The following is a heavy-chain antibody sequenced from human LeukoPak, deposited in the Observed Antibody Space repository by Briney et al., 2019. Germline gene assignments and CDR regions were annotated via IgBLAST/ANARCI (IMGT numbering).Heavy chain of an antibody. CDR2: INHRGST. CDR1: GGSFSGYY. V-gene: IGHV4-34*01. CDR3: AKSLYGSGSYYNWFDP. Sequence: SETLSLTCVVYGGSFSGYYWSWIRQSPGKGLEWIGEINHRGSTNYNSSLKRRVTISLDTSKNQFSLKLSSVTAADTAVYYCAKSLYGSGSYYNWFDPWGQGTLVTVSS. D-gene: IGHD3-10*01. J-gene: IGHJ5*02.